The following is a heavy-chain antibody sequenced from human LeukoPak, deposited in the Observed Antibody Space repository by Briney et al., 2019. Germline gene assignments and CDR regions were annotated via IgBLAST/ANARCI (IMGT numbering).Heavy chain of an antibody. D-gene: IGHD3-10*01. CDR2: ISSSSSTI. Sequence: GGSLRLSCVASGFTFHSYSMNWVRQAPGKGLEWVSYISSSSSTIYYADSVKGRFTISRDNAKNSLYLQMNSLRAEDTAVYYCAREAGEYYFDYWGQGTLVTVSS. V-gene: IGHV3-48*01. CDR1: GFTFHSYS. J-gene: IGHJ4*02. CDR3: AREAGEYYFDY.